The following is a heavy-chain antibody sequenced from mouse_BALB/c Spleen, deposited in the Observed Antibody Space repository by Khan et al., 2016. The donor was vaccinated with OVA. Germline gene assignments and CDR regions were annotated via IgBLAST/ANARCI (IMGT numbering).Heavy chain of an antibody. Sequence: EVELVESGGDLVKPGGSLKLSCAASGFTFSTYGMSWVRQAPDKRLEWVANVSTGGSYTYYPDSVKGRFTFSRDNAKTTLYLQMSGLTSEDTAMFYCTRLAYYYDSEGFAYWGQGTLVTVSA. J-gene: IGHJ3*01. V-gene: IGHV5-6*01. CDR2: VSTGGSYT. CDR1: GFTFSTYG. CDR3: TRLAYYYDSEGFAY. D-gene: IGHD1-1*01.